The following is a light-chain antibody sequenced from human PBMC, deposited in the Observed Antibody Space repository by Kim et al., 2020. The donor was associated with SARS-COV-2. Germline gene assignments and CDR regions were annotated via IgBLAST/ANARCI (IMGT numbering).Light chain of an antibody. J-gene: IGLJ3*02. Sequence: QSVLTQPPSVSAAPGQRVTISCSGTKSNIGDNYVSWYQHLPGTAPRLLIYDNNQRPSGIPDRFSGSKSGTSATLGITGLQTGDEADYYCGTWDSGLSAVVFGGGTQLTVL. CDR3: GTWDSGLSAVV. V-gene: IGLV1-51*01. CDR1: KSNIGDNY. CDR2: DNN.